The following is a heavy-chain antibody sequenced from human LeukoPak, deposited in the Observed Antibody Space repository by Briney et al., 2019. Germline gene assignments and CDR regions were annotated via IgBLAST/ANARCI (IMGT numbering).Heavy chain of an antibody. Sequence: SETLSLTCAVYGGSFSGYYWSWIGQPPGKGLEWIGSIYYSGSTYYNPSLESRVTISVDTSKNQFSLKLSSVTAADTAVYYCARTTIAIPVFDYWGQGTLVTVSS. V-gene: IGHV4-34*01. CDR3: ARTTIAIPVFDY. D-gene: IGHD2-2*01. CDR1: GGSFSGYY. J-gene: IGHJ4*02. CDR2: IYYSGST.